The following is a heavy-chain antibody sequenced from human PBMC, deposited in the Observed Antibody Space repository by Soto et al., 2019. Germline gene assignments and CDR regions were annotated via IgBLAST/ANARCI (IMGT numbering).Heavy chain of an antibody. CDR1: GFTFSSYG. CDR3: AKDLDYSNGSGYY. CDR2: ISYDGSNK. V-gene: IGHV3-30*18. D-gene: IGHD4-4*01. J-gene: IGHJ4*02. Sequence: QVQLVESGGGVVQPGRSLRLSCAASGFTFSSYGMHWVRQAPGKGLEWVAVISYDGSNKYYADSVKGRFTISRDNSKNTLYLQMNSLRAEDTAVYYCAKDLDYSNGSGYYWGQGTLVTVSS.